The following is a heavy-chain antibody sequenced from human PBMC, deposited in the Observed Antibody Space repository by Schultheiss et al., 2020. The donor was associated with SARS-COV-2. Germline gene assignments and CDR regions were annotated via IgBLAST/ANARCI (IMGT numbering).Heavy chain of an antibody. CDR3: ARSAGGSFYYGMDV. CDR1: GFTFSSYS. D-gene: IGHD1-26*01. V-gene: IGHV3-48*04. CDR2: ISSSSSTI. Sequence: GGSLRLSCAASGFTFSSYSMNWVRQAPGKGLEWVSYISSSSSTIYYADSVKGRFTISRDNARNSLYLQMSSLRAEDTAVYYCARSAGGSFYYGMDVWGQGTTVTVSS. J-gene: IGHJ6*02.